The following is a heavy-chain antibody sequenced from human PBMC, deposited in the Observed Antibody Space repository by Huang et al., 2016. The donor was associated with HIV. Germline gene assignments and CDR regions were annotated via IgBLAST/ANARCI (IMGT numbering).Heavy chain of an antibody. CDR1: GFTFSLYG. CDR2: ISYDGKTK. V-gene: IGHV3-30*18. D-gene: IGHD6-13*01. J-gene: IGHJ4*02. Sequence: QVQLVESGGGVVQPGRSLRISCAASGFTFSLYGMHWVRQAPGKGREWGAVISYDGKTKYYADSVKGLFTISRENSKTTLYLQMNRLRVEDTALYYCAKGGSAAAVLDFWGQGTLVTVSS. CDR3: AKGGSAAAVLDF.